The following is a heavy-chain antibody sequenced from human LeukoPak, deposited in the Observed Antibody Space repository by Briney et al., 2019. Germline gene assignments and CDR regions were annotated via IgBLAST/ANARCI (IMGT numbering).Heavy chain of an antibody. V-gene: IGHV3-23*01. Sequence: PGGSLRLSCSASGFTFSNYRMNWVRQAPGKGLEWVSAISGSGGSTYYADSVKGRFTISRDNSKSTLYLQMNSLRAKDTAVYYCAKSQLLLGYCTNGVCYGFDYWGQGTLVTVSS. CDR2: ISGSGGST. CDR3: AKSQLLLGYCTNGVCYGFDY. D-gene: IGHD2-8*01. J-gene: IGHJ4*02. CDR1: GFTFSNYR.